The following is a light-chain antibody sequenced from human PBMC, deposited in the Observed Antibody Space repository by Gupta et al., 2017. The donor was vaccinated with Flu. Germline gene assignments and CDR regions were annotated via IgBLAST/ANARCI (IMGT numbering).Light chain of an antibody. CDR2: KDS. CDR3: QSADSSGTYPGMV. Sequence: SYELAQPPSVSVSPGQTARITCSGDALPKQYAYWYQQKPGQAPVLVIYKDSERPSGSPERFSGSSSGTTVTLTISGVQAEDEADYYCQSADSSGTYPGMVFGGGTKLTVL. J-gene: IGLJ2*01. V-gene: IGLV3-25*02. CDR1: ALPKQY.